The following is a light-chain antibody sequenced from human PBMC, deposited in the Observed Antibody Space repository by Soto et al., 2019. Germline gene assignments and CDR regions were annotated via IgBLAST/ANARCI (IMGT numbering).Light chain of an antibody. CDR1: QSISSQ. CDR3: QQDNS. V-gene: IGKV1-5*03. Sequence: DIQMTQSPSTLSASVGDRVTITCRASQSISSQLAWFQQKPGKAPKVLIYKASSLESGVPSRFSGSGSGTEFTLTISSLQPDDFATSYCQQDNSFGQGTKLEIK. J-gene: IGKJ2*01. CDR2: KAS.